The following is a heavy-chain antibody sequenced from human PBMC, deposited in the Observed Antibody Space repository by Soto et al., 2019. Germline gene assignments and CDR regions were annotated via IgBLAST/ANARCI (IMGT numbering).Heavy chain of an antibody. V-gene: IGHV3-73*01. CDR3: TRRPTVTTGLGVFDL. D-gene: IGHD4-17*01. J-gene: IGHJ6*01. Sequence: PGGSLRLSCAASGFTFSGSGIQLVRQASGKGLEWVGRIRSKANSYATAYAASVKGRFTISRADSKNTAYLQMNSLKTEDTAVYDCTRRPTVTTGLGVFDLRGQGSSVIVSS. CDR1: GFTFSGSG. CDR2: IRSKANSYAT.